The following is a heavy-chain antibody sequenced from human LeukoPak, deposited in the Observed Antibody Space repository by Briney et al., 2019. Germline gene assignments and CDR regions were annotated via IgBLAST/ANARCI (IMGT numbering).Heavy chain of an antibody. CDR2: VYSGGSA. Sequence: SETLSLTCTVSGGSISSGGYYWSWIRQPAGRGLEWIGRVYSGGSANYNPSLKSRVTISVDTSKNQFSLKLSSVTAADTAVYYCARAIRINWFDHWGQGTLVTVSS. V-gene: IGHV4-61*02. CDR1: GGSISSGGYY. CDR3: ARAIRINWFDH. J-gene: IGHJ5*02. D-gene: IGHD3-3*02.